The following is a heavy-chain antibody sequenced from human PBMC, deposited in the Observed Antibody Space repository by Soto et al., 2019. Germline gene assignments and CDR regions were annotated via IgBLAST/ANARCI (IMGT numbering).Heavy chain of an antibody. CDR3: AKGRGSSTSCYDC. D-gene: IGHD2-2*01. V-gene: IGHV3-23*01. CDR2: ISGSGGST. CDR1: GFTFSSYA. Sequence: EVQLLESGGGLVQPGGSLRLSCAASGFTFSSYAMSWVRQAPGKGLEWVSAISGSGGSTYYADSVKGRFTVSRDNSKNTLYLQMNSLRAEDTAVYYCAKGRGSSTSCYDCWGQGTLVTVSS. J-gene: IGHJ4*02.